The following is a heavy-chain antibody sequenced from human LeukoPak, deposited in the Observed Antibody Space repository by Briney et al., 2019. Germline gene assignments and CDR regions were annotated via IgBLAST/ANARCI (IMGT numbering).Heavy chain of an antibody. CDR2: IYYSGTT. CDR1: GGSISSSHYY. V-gene: IGHV4-39*01. CDR3: ARQISDYHYYYIDV. Sequence: SDTLSLTCTVSGGSISSSHYYWGWIRQSPGKGLEWLGTIYYSGTTYYNPSLESRVTISEDTYKNHFSLTLRSVTAADTAVYYCARQISDYHYYYIDVWGKGTTVTVSS. J-gene: IGHJ6*03. D-gene: IGHD3-10*01.